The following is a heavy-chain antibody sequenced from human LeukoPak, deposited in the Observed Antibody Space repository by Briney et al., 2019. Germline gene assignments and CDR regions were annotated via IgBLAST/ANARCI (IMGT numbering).Heavy chain of an antibody. Sequence: GGSLRLSCAASGFIFSAYWMTWVRQAPGKGLEWVANIKQDGSEKYFVDSVKGRFTISRDNTENSLYLHMSSLRAEDTAVYYCASSYDSSGYWPIDAFDIWGQGTMVTVSS. V-gene: IGHV3-7*01. CDR2: IKQDGSEK. J-gene: IGHJ3*02. CDR1: GFIFSAYW. CDR3: ASSYDSSGYWPIDAFDI. D-gene: IGHD3-22*01.